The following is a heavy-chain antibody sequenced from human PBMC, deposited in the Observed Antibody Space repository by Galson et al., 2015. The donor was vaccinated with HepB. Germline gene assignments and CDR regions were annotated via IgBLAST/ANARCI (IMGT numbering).Heavy chain of an antibody. CDR1: GFTFSSYA. Sequence: SLRLSCAASGFTFSSYAMSWVRQAPGKGLEWVSAISGSGGSTYYADSVKGRFTISRDNSKNTLYLQMNSLRAEDTAVYYCAKDHRGYSGYAAPYFDYWGQGTLVTVSS. J-gene: IGHJ4*02. V-gene: IGHV3-23*01. CDR3: AKDHRGYSGYAAPYFDY. CDR2: ISGSGGST. D-gene: IGHD5-12*01.